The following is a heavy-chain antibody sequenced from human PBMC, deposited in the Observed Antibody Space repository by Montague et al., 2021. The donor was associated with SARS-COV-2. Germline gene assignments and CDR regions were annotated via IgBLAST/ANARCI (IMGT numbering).Heavy chain of an antibody. CDR1: GFTFSTYG. CDR2: ISFDVSKK. J-gene: IGHJ6*02. CDR3: AKDGWAYCGDDCYSGLDV. D-gene: IGHD2-21*02. Sequence: SLRLSCAASGFTFSTYGIHWVRQAPGKGLEWVSFISFDVSKKYXXXAXXXRFXISRDNSKNTLYLQMNSLRGDDTAVYYCAKDGWAYCGDDCYSGLDVWGQGTTITVSS. V-gene: IGHV3-30*18.